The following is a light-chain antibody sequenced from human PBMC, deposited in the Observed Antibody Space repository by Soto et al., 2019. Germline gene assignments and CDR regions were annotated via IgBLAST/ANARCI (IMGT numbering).Light chain of an antibody. Sequence: DIQMTQSPTSLSASVGDRVTITCQANQDITNYLSWYQQKPGKAPKLLMYDASSLQSGVPSRFSGSGSGTHFTLTISSLQREDFATYYCQQNYRTPLTFGGGTKVEIK. V-gene: IGKV1-39*01. CDR2: DAS. CDR1: QDITNY. J-gene: IGKJ4*01. CDR3: QQNYRTPLT.